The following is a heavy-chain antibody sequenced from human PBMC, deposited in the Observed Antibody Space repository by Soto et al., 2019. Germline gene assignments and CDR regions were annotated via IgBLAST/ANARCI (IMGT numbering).Heavy chain of an antibody. D-gene: IGHD2-8*01. Sequence: ASAKVSCKASGYTFTSYAMHWVRQAPGQRLEWMGWINAGNGNTKYSQKFQGRVTITRDTSASTAYMELSSLRSEDTAVYYCARVGYCSNGVCSKIYDYWGRGTLVTVSS. CDR3: ARVGYCSNGVCSKIYDY. V-gene: IGHV1-3*01. J-gene: IGHJ4*02. CDR2: INAGNGNT. CDR1: GYTFTSYA.